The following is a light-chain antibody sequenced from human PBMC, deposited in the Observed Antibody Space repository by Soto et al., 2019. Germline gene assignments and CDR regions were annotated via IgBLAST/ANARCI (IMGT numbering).Light chain of an antibody. Sequence: DIQNTQSPSPLFAYDGDRVTITCQASQDINKNLIWYQQKPGKSPKLLIYDASDLETGVPSRFSGSGSGTGFTFTMCSLQPEDFAPYCCQEYESSLLTFGHGTGLEVK. V-gene: IGKV1-33*01. CDR3: QEYESSLLT. CDR1: QDINKN. CDR2: DAS. J-gene: IGKJ5*01.